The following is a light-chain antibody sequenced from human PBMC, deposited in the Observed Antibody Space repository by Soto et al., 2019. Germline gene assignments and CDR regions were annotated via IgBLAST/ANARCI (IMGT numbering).Light chain of an antibody. CDR2: SNN. CDR1: SSNVGSNT. J-gene: IGLJ1*01. CDR3: AAWDDSRNGPV. Sequence: QSVLTQPPSASGTPGQRVTISCSGRSSNVGSNTVNWYQQLPGTAPKLLIYSNNQRPSGVPDRFSGSKSGTSASLAISGLQSEDEADYYCAAWDDSRNGPVFGTGTKLTVL. V-gene: IGLV1-44*01.